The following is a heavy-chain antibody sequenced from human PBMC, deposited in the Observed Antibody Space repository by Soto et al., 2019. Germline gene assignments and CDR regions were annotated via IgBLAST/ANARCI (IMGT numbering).Heavy chain of an antibody. Sequence: SLSVPCKAAGGTFSSYSISWVRQAPGQWLELMGGIIPIFGIANYAHKFQGRVTITADESTSTAYMELSSLRSEDTAVYYFARLVDDYGDCDDYGKEVWGQGRRVT. V-gene: IGHV1-69*13. D-gene: IGHD4-17*01. CDR2: IIPIFGIA. CDR3: ARLVDDYGDCDDYGKEV. J-gene: IGHJ6*02. CDR1: GGTFSSYS.